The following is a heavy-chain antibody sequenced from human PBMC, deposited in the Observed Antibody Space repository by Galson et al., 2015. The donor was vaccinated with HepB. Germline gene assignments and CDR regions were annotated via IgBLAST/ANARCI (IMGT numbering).Heavy chain of an antibody. CDR2: ISFDGSNK. CDR3: ATGGSGAYYYWAVDY. CDR1: GFTFSSYG. Sequence: SPRLSCAASGFTFSSYGMHWVRQAPGKGLEWVAVISFDGSNKYYADSVKGRFTISRDNSKNMLSLQMNSLRAEDTAVYYCATGGSGAYYYWAVDYWGQGTLVTASS. V-gene: IGHV3-30*03. D-gene: IGHD3-22*01. J-gene: IGHJ4*02.